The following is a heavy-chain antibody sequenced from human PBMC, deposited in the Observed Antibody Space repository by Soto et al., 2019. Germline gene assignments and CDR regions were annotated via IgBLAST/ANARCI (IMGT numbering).Heavy chain of an antibody. D-gene: IGHD6-19*01. J-gene: IGHJ4*02. CDR3: ARHGGSGVDS. Sequence: QLQLQESGPGLVKPSETLSLTCAVSGGSISSSSYFWGWIRQPPGKGLEWIGSIYYSGSTYYNPSLKSRVTISVDTSKNQFSLKLSSVTAADTAVYYCARHGGSGVDSWGQGTLVTVSS. V-gene: IGHV4-39*01. CDR2: IYYSGST. CDR1: GGSISSSSYF.